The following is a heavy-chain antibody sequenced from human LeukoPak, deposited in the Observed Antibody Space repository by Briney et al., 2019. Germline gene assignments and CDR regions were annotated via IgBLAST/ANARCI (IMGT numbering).Heavy chain of an antibody. D-gene: IGHD2-2*02. V-gene: IGHV1-24*01. Sequence: SVKVSCKVSGYTLTELSMHWVRQAPGKGLEWMGGFDPEDGETIYAQKFQGRVTMTEDTSTDTAYMELSSLRSEDTAVYYCCVVVPAAIRWDAFDIWGQGTMVTVSS. CDR3: CVVVPAAIRWDAFDI. J-gene: IGHJ3*02. CDR2: FDPEDGET. CDR1: GYTLTELS.